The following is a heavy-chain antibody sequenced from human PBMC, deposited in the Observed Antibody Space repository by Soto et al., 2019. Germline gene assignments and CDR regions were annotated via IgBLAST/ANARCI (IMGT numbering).Heavy chain of an antibody. CDR3: ARERSHSSSCSDGLDI. CDR2: MNPNSGNT. Sequence: QVQLVQSGAEVKKPGASVKVSCKASGYTFTNYDINWVRQATGQGLECMGWMNPNSGNTGYAQKFQGRVTMTRNTSISTAYMELGSLRSEDTAVYYCARERSHSSSCSDGLDIWGQGTMVTVSS. J-gene: IGHJ3*02. D-gene: IGHD6-13*01. V-gene: IGHV1-8*01. CDR1: GYTFTNYD.